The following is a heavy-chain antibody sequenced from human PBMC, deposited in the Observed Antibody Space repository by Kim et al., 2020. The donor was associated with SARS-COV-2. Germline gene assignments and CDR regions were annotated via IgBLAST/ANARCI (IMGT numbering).Heavy chain of an antibody. CDR3: ARSGGGLIAAAGTGWFDP. Sequence: GASLKISCKGSGYSFTSYWIGWVRQMPGKGLEWMGIIYPGDSDTRYSPSFQGQVTISADKSISTAYLQWSSLKASDTAMYYCARSGGGLIAAAGTGWFDPWGQGTLVTVSS. J-gene: IGHJ5*02. V-gene: IGHV5-51*01. CDR1: GYSFTSYW. CDR2: IYPGDSDT. D-gene: IGHD6-13*01.